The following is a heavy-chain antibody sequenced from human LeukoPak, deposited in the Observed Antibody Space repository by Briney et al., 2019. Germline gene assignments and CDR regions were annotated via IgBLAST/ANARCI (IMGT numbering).Heavy chain of an antibody. CDR1: GGTFSSYA. D-gene: IGHD4-17*01. CDR3: ASPTLYGDYAAEYYFDY. CDR2: IIPIFGTA. J-gene: IGHJ4*02. Sequence: SVKVSCKASGGTFSSYAISWVRQAPGQGLEWMGGIIPIFGTANYAQKFQGRVTITADESTSTAYMELSSLRSEDTAVYYCASPTLYGDYAAEYYFDYWGQGTLVTVSS. V-gene: IGHV1-69*13.